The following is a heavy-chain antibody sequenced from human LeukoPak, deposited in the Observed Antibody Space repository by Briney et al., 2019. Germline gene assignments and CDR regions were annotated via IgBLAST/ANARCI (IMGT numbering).Heavy chain of an antibody. CDR2: TYYRSKWYN. CDR1: GDSVSSNSAA. J-gene: IGHJ4*02. CDR3: ARGSNSGYDYPFDY. Sequence: SQTLSLTCEISGDSVSSNSAAWNWIRQSPSRGLEWLGRTYYRSKWYNDYAVSVKTRLTIHPDTSKPQFSLQLHSVTPQYTAVYYCARGSNSGYDYPFDYWGQGTLVTVSS. V-gene: IGHV6-1*01. D-gene: IGHD5-12*01.